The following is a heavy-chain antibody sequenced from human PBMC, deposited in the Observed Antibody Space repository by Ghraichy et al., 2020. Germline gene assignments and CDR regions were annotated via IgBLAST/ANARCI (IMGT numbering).Heavy chain of an antibody. CDR3: VRSIRDGGN. D-gene: IGHD3-16*01. CDR1: GFTFGTAG. J-gene: IGHJ4*02. Sequence: GGSLRLSCAASGFTFGTAGMSWVRQAPGKGLEWVANIKQDGSEKYYVDSVKGRFTISRDNAKNSLYLQMNSLGAEDTALYYCVRSIRDGGNWGQGTVVTVSS. CDR2: IKQDGSEK. V-gene: IGHV3-7*03.